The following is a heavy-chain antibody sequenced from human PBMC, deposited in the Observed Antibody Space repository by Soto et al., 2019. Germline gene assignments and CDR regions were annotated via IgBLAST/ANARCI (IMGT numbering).Heavy chain of an antibody. CDR2: IYYLGNT. Sequence: SETLSLTCTVSGGSISSGSSYWGWIRQPPGKGLEWIGSIYYLGNTYYNPSLGGRVSISVDTSKNQFSLKLRSVTAADTAVFYFSGLFPYVSSGYHLNYLGRGTLVTVSS. CDR3: SGLFPYVSSGYHLNY. V-gene: IGHV4-39*01. D-gene: IGHD3-22*01. J-gene: IGHJ4*02. CDR1: GGSISSGSSY.